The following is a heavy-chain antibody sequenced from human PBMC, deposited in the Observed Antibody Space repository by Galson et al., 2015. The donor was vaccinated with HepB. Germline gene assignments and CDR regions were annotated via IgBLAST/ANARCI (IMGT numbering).Heavy chain of an antibody. Sequence: SVKVSCKASGYTFTSYYMHWVRQAPGQGLEWMGIINPSGGSTSYAQKFQGRVTMTRDTSTSTVYMELSSLRSEDTVVYYCARWDTAMVTYDYWGQGTLVTVSS. J-gene: IGHJ4*02. V-gene: IGHV1-46*01. D-gene: IGHD5-18*01. CDR2: INPSGGST. CDR3: ARWDTAMVTYDY. CDR1: GYTFTSYY.